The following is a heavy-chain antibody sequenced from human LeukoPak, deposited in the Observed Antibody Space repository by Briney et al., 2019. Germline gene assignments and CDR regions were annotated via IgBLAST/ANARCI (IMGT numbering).Heavy chain of an antibody. Sequence: ASVKVSCKASGYTFTGYYMHWVRQAPGQGLEWMGWINPNSGGTNYAQKLQGRVTMTTDTSTSTAYMELRSLRSDDTAVYYCARDLPAGDDAFDIWGQGTMVTVSS. D-gene: IGHD2-2*01. CDR3: ARDLPAGDDAFDI. V-gene: IGHV1-2*02. CDR2: INPNSGGT. J-gene: IGHJ3*02. CDR1: GYTFTGYY.